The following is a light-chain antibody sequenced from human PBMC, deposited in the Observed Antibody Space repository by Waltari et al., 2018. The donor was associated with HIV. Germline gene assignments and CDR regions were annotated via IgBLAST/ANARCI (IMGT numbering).Light chain of an antibody. CDR1: SSNIASNY. CDR2: RNN. J-gene: IGLJ2*01. Sequence: QSVLTQPPSASGTPGQRVTISCSGSSSNIASNYVYCYQQLPGTAPKLLIYRNNQRPSGVPDRFSGSKSGTSASLAISGLRSEDEAEYYCAAWDDSLRGVFGGGTKLTVL. CDR3: AAWDDSLRGV. V-gene: IGLV1-47*01.